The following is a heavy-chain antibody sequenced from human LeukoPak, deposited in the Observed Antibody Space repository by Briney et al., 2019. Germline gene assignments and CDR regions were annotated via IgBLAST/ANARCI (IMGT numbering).Heavy chain of an antibody. J-gene: IGHJ4*02. CDR3: ARTYTLDYGSGSSIDY. Sequence: SGTLSLTCTVSGGSISSSSYYWGWIRQPPGKGLEWIGSIYYSGSTYYNPSLKSRVTISVDTSKNQFSLKLSSVTAADTAVYYCARTYTLDYGSGSSIDYWGQGTLVTVSS. V-gene: IGHV4-39*01. CDR1: GGSISSSSYY. D-gene: IGHD3-10*01. CDR2: IYYSGST.